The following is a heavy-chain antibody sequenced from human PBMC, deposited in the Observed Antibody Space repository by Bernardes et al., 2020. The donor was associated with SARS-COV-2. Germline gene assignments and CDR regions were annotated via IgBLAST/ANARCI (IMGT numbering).Heavy chain of an antibody. Sequence: SESLSLTCNVSGGSITSGDYYWSWLRQHPGKGLEWIGYISYSGSTYYTPSLKSRVTISVDTAKNHLSLKLSSVTAADTAVYDCARSFAVVPAVTAHFYYYGLDVWCQGTTVTVSS. J-gene: IGHJ6*02. CDR2: ISYSGST. CDR1: GGSITSGDYY. CDR3: ARSFAVVPAVTAHFYYYGLDV. D-gene: IGHD2-2*01. V-gene: IGHV4-31*03.